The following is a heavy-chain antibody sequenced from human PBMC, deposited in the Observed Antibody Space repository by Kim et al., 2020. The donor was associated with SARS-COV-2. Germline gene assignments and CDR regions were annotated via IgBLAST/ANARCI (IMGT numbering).Heavy chain of an antibody. D-gene: IGHD6-19*01. V-gene: IGHV3-30*18. CDR3: AKDLGGGAEIDY. J-gene: IGHJ4*02. CDR1: GFTFSSYG. Sequence: GGSLRLSCAASGFTFSSYGMHWVRQAPGKGLEWVAVISYDGSNKYYADSVKGRFTISRDNSKNALYLQMNSLRAEDTAVYYCAKDLGGGAEIDYWGQGTL. CDR2: ISYDGSNK.